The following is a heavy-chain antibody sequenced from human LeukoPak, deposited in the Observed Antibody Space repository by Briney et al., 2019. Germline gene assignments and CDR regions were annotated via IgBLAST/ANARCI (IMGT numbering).Heavy chain of an antibody. Sequence: GGSLRLSCAASGFTFSSYSMNWVRQAPGKGLEWVSSISSSSYIYYADSVKGRFTISRDNAKNSLYLRMNSLRAEDTAVYYCAREGVGATLGYWGQGTLVTVSS. CDR1: GFTFSSYS. CDR2: ISSSSYI. D-gene: IGHD1-26*01. CDR3: AREGVGATLGY. V-gene: IGHV3-21*01. J-gene: IGHJ4*02.